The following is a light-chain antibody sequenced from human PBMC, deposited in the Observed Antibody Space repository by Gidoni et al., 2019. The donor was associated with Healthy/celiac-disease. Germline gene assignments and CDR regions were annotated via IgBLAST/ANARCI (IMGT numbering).Light chain of an antibody. V-gene: IGLV2-14*03. J-gene: IGLJ1*01. Sequence: QSALTQPASVSGSPGQSITISCTGTSSDVGGYNYVSWYQPHPGKAPKLMIYDFSHRPSGVSNRFSGSKSGNTASLTISVLQAEDESDYYCSSYTSSSSYVFGTGTKVTVL. CDR1: SSDVGGYNY. CDR2: DFS. CDR3: SSYTSSSSYV.